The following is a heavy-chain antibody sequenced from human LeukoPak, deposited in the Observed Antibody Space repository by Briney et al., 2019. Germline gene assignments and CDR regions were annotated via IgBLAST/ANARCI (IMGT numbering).Heavy chain of an antibody. CDR2: ISSSSSYI. J-gene: IGHJ6*03. CDR1: GFTFSSYS. V-gene: IGHV3-21*01. CDR3: ARVARYCSSTSCYRYYYYMDV. Sequence: GGSLRLSCAASGFTFSSYSMNWVRQAPGKGLEGVSSISSSSSYIYYADSVKGRFTISRDNAKNSLYLQMNSLRAEDTAVYYCARVARYCSSTSCYRYYYYMDVWGKGTTVTVSS. D-gene: IGHD2-2*01.